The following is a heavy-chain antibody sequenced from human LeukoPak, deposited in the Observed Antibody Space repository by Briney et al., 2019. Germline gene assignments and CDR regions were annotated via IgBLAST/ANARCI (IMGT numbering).Heavy chain of an antibody. Sequence: PGGSLRLSCAASGFTFSSYWVHWVRQAPGKGLVWVSRINSDGSSTSYADSVKGRFTISRDNAKNTLYLQMNSLRAEDTAVYYCAREVDSSGFFNRNWFDPWGQGTLVIVSS. D-gene: IGHD6-19*01. CDR1: GFTFSSYW. CDR2: INSDGSST. J-gene: IGHJ5*02. CDR3: AREVDSSGFFNRNWFDP. V-gene: IGHV3-74*01.